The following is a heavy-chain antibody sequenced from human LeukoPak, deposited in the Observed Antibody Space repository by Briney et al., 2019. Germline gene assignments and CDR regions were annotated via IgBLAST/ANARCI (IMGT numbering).Heavy chain of an antibody. J-gene: IGHJ4*02. D-gene: IGHD3-22*01. CDR3: ARGRGFYDSSGYYLDY. CDR2: ISSSGSTI. V-gene: IGHV3-11*04. Sequence: GGSLRLSCAASGFTFSDHYMSWIRQAPGKGLEWVSYISSSGSTIYYADSVKGRFTISRDNAKNSLYLQMNSLRAEDTAVYYCARGRGFYDSSGYYLDYWGQGTLVTVSS. CDR1: GFTFSDHY.